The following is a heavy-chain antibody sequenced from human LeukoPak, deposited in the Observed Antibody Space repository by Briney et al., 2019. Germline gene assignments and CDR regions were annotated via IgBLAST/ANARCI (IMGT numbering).Heavy chain of an antibody. Sequence: SETLSLTCTVSGAPISNPDYYWGWIRQPPGKGLEWIGCVDCGGTYYNPSLNGRVTIAVDTSSDQVSLNLNSVTAADTAVYYCARRSNKGPYSYITNDYWGQGTLVTVSS. CDR3: ARRSNKGPYSYITNDY. CDR1: GAPISNPDYY. D-gene: IGHD5-18*01. J-gene: IGHJ4*02. CDR2: VDCGGT. V-gene: IGHV4-39*01.